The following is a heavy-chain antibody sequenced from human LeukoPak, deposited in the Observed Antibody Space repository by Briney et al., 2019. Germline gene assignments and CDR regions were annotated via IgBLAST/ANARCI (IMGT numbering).Heavy chain of an antibody. D-gene: IGHD2-2*01. V-gene: IGHV1-69*13. CDR1: GGTFSSYA. CDR3: ARDWGLVVPAAPYYYGMDV. J-gene: IGHJ6*02. Sequence: SVKVSCKASGGTFSSYAISWVRQAPGQGLEWMGGIIPIFGTANYAQKFQGRVTITADESTSTAYMELSSLRSEDTAVYYCARDWGLVVPAAPYYYGMDVWGQGTTVTVSS. CDR2: IIPIFGTA.